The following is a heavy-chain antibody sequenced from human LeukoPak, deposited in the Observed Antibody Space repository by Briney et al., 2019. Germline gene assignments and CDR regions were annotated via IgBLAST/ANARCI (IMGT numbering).Heavy chain of an antibody. V-gene: IGHV3-7*03. D-gene: IGHD3-10*01. CDR2: IKQDGSEK. CDR3: AKDGDYYGSGSYYDY. CDR1: GFTFGTYW. J-gene: IGHJ4*02. Sequence: GGSLRLSCAASGFTFGTYWMNWVRQAPGKGLEWVANIKQDGSEKYYVNSVKGRFTISRDNAKNSLYLQMNSLRAEDTALYYCAKDGDYYGSGSYYDYWGQGTLVTVSS.